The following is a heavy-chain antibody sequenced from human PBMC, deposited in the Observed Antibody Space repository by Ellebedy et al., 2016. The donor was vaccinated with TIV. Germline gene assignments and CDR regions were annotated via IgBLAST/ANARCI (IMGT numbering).Heavy chain of an antibody. CDR1: GYSFASYW. V-gene: IGHV5-51*01. CDR3: ARQGERPFDF. Sequence: GESLKISCKTSGYSFASYWIGWVRQMPGKGLEWMGLIFPGDAVTTYSPSFQGQVTISADKSISTAYLQWGSLKASDTAMYYCARQGERPFDFWGQGTLVTVSS. D-gene: IGHD1-1*01. CDR2: IFPGDAVT. J-gene: IGHJ4*02.